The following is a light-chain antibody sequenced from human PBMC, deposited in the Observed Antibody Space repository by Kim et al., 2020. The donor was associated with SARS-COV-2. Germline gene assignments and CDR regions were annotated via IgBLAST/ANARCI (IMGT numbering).Light chain of an antibody. Sequence: IQMTQSPSSVSASVGDRVTISCQASQDISTFLNWYQQKPGKAPKLLIHIASILDSGVPSRFSGSGSGTDFILTISSLQPEDIATYYCQQYDDVPITFGGGTKVDIK. CDR2: IAS. V-gene: IGKV1-33*01. CDR3: QQYDDVPIT. CDR1: QDISTF. J-gene: IGKJ4*01.